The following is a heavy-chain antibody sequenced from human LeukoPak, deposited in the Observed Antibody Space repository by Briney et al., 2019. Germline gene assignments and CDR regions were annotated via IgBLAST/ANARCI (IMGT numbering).Heavy chain of an antibody. D-gene: IGHD1-14*01. V-gene: IGHV1-2*02. CDR2: INPNSGGT. CDR1: GYTFIGYY. CDR3: ARQYETGQGWFDP. J-gene: IGHJ5*02. Sequence: ASVKVSCKASGYTFIGYYVHWVRQAPGQGLEWMGWINPNSGGTNYAQKFQGRVTMTRDTSISTAYMELSRLRSDDTAVYYCARQYETGQGWFDPWGQGTLVTVSS.